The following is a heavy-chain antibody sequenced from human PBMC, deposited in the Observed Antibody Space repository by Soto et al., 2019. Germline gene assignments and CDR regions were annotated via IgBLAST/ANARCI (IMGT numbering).Heavy chain of an antibody. CDR1: GFTFSDYY. CDR2: VSSSGSTI. CDR3: AGDECYDFWSGYHAGGDY. Sequence: QVQLVESGGGLVKPGGSLRLSCAASGFTFSDYYMSWIRQAPGKGLEWVSYVSSSGSTIYYADSVKGRFTISRDNAKNTLYLQMNSMSAEDTAVNYCAGDECYDFWSGYHAGGDYWGQGTLVTVSS. J-gene: IGHJ4*02. V-gene: IGHV3-11*01. D-gene: IGHD3-3*01.